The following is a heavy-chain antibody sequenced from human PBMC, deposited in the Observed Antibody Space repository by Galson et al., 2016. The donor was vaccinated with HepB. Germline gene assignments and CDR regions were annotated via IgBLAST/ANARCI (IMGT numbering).Heavy chain of an antibody. CDR3: ARGSPRCSSSSCYPSRFDP. CDR2: IHHTGTA. Sequence: TLSLTCTVSGGSISSGAYSWTWIRQHPGKGLEWIGYIHHTGTAYYNPSLKSRVTISVHTSKNQFSLKLTSVTAADTAVYYCARGSPRCSSSSCYPSRFDPWGQGTLVTVSS. D-gene: IGHD2-2*01. CDR1: GGSISSGAYS. J-gene: IGHJ5*02. V-gene: IGHV4-31*03.